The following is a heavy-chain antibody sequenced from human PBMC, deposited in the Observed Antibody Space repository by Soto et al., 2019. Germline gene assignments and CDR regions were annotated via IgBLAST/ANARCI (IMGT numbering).Heavy chain of an antibody. CDR1: GFTFSSYG. D-gene: IGHD6-19*01. CDR3: ARDQQWLVRFYFDF. Sequence: QVHLVESGGGVVQPGNSLRLSCAASGFTFSSYGMHWVRQAPGKGLEWVAVIWYDGSNKYYADSVKGRFTISRDNSKNTLYLQMNSLRAEDTAVYYCARDQQWLVRFYFDFWGQGTLVTVSS. J-gene: IGHJ4*02. V-gene: IGHV3-33*01. CDR2: IWYDGSNK.